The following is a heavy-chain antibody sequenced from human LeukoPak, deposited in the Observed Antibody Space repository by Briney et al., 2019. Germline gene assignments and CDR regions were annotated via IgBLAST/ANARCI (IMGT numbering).Heavy chain of an antibody. CDR3: AREWGSSSWYYYYGMDV. V-gene: IGHV3-30-3*01. Sequence: GGSLRLSCAASGFTFSSYAMHWVRQAPGKGLDWVAVISYAGGNKHYADSVKGRFTISRDNSKNSLFLQMNSLRAEDTAVYYCAREWGSSSWYYYYGMDVWGQGTTVTVSS. CDR2: ISYAGGNK. D-gene: IGHD6-13*01. J-gene: IGHJ6*02. CDR1: GFTFSSYA.